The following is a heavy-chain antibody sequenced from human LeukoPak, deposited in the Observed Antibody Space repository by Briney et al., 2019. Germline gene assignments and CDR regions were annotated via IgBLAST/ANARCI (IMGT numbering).Heavy chain of an antibody. Sequence: PGRSLRLSCAASGFTFSIYGMHWVRQAPGKGLEWVSVIWNDGSNKYYADSVKGRFTISRDNLRNTLYLQMNSLRVEDTAVYCCARAVGPFDYWGQGTLVTVSS. V-gene: IGHV3-33*01. J-gene: IGHJ4*02. CDR1: GFTFSIYG. CDR3: ARAVGPFDY. D-gene: IGHD4-23*01. CDR2: IWNDGSNK.